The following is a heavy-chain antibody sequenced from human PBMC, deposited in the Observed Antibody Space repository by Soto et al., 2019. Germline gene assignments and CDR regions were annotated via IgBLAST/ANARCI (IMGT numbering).Heavy chain of an antibody. Sequence: QLHLQESGPGLVKPSETLSLTCTVSGGSISGYYWSWIRQPPGKGLEWIAYIYYGGSTNSNPSLKSRVTISVDTSKNQFSLKLSSVTAADTALYYCARHSNEYRKSLDYWGQGTLVTVSS. CDR1: GGSISGYY. CDR3: ARHSNEYRKSLDY. D-gene: IGHD1-1*01. CDR2: IYYGGST. J-gene: IGHJ4*02. V-gene: IGHV4-59*08.